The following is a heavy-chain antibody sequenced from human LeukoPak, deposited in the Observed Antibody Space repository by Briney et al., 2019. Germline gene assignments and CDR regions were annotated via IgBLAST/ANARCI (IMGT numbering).Heavy chain of an antibody. D-gene: IGHD6-19*01. Sequence: PSETLSLTCIISGGSINGYYWNWIRQSAGKGLEWIGRVYSSGRTNYNPSLESRVTMSLEAPKKQFSLKLSSVTAADTAVYYCARAPEFSSGWLHDHWGQGTLVTVSS. CDR3: ARAPEFSSGWLHDH. V-gene: IGHV4-4*07. CDR2: VYSSGRT. CDR1: GGSINGYY. J-gene: IGHJ4*02.